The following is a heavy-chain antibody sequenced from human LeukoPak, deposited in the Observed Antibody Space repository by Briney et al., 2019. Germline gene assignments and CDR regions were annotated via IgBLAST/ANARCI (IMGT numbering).Heavy chain of an antibody. CDR1: GFTFSSYV. V-gene: IGHV3-48*01. CDR2: ISSSSSTI. J-gene: IGHJ4*02. Sequence: GGSLRLSCAASGFTFSSYVMHWVRQAPGKGLEWVSYISSSSSTIYYADSVKGRFTISRDNAKNSLYLQMNSLRAEDTAVYYCAREWGSRTIQLWSRTHYYFDYWGQGTLVTVSS. CDR3: AREWGSRTIQLWSRTHYYFDY. D-gene: IGHD5-18*01.